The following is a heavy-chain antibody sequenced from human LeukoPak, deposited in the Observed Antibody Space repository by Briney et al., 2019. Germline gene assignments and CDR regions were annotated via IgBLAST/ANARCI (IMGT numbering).Heavy chain of an antibody. V-gene: IGHV4-39*07. J-gene: IGHJ5*02. CDR1: GDSISSSSYY. D-gene: IGHD2-15*01. CDR2: FSYSGST. Sequence: SETLSLTCTVSGDSISSSSYYWGWIRQPPGKGLEWIGSFSYSGSTYYNPSLKSRVTISVDTSKNQFSLKLSSVTAADTAVYYCARDRAVVVVVAATQAHWFDPWGQGTLVTVSS. CDR3: ARDRAVVVVVAATQAHWFDP.